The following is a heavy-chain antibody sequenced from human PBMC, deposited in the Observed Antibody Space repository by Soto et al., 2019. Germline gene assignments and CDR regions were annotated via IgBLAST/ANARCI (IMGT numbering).Heavy chain of an antibody. CDR3: AREYDVWSGYYPVSLDY. Sequence: GGSLRLSCAASGFTFSSYSMNWVRQAPGKGLEWVSYISSSSSTIYYADSVKGRFTISRDNAKNSLYLQMNSLRAEDTAVYYCAREYDVWSGYYPVSLDYWGQGTLVPVSS. J-gene: IGHJ4*02. D-gene: IGHD3-3*01. V-gene: IGHV3-48*01. CDR1: GFTFSSYS. CDR2: ISSSSSTI.